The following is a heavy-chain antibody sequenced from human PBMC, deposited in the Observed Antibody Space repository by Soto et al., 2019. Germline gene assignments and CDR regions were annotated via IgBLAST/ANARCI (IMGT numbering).Heavy chain of an antibody. V-gene: IGHV3-30*03. D-gene: IGHD1-1*01. CDR3: AMEGPLHSGAFDI. CDR1: GFTFSSYC. CDR2: ISYDGSNK. J-gene: IGHJ3*02. Sequence: GSLKLSCATSGFTFSSYCMHLVRQAPGKGLEWVAVISYDGSNKYYAGSVKGRFTISRDNSKNTLYLQMNSLRAEDTAVYYCAMEGPLHSGAFDIWGQGTMVTVSS.